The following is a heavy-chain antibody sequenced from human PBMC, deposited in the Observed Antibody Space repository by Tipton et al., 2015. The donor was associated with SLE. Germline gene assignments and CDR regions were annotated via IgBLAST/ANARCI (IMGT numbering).Heavy chain of an antibody. D-gene: IGHD3-3*01. J-gene: IGHJ4*02. CDR3: AKYSQSTYYDFWSDYQAFDY. Sequence: SLRLSCAASGFTFSSYAMSWVRQAPGKGLEWVSAISGSGGSTYYADSVKGRFTISRDNSKNTLYLQMNSLRAEDTAVYYCAKYSQSTYYDFWSDYQAFDYWGQGTLVTVSS. CDR1: GFTFSSYA. V-gene: IGHV3-23*01. CDR2: ISGSGGST.